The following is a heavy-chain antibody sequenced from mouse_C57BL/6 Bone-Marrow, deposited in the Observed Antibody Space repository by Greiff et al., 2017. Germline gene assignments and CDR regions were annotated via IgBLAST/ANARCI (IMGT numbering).Heavy chain of an antibody. CDR1: GYSFTDYN. CDR2: INPNYGTT. V-gene: IGHV1-39*01. Sequence: EVQGVESGPELVKPGASVKISCKASGYSFTDYNMNWVKQSNGKSLEWIGVINPNYGTTSYNQKFKGKATLTVNQSSSTAYMQLNSLTSEDSAVYACAREGQLGHGGFAYWGQGTLVTVSA. J-gene: IGHJ3*01. D-gene: IGHD3-2*01. CDR3: AREGQLGHGGFAY.